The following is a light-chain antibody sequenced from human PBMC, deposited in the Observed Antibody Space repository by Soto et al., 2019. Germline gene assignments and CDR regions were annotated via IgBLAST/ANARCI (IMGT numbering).Light chain of an antibody. V-gene: IGLV1-44*01. CDR3: AAWDDSLSGPV. J-gene: IGLJ3*02. Sequence: QPLLTQPPSASGTPGQRVTISCSGSSSNIGSNTVNWYQQLPGTAPKLLIYSNNQRPSGVPDRFSGSKSGTSASLAISGLQSEDEADYYCAAWDDSLSGPVFGGGTKVTVL. CDR2: SNN. CDR1: SSNIGSNT.